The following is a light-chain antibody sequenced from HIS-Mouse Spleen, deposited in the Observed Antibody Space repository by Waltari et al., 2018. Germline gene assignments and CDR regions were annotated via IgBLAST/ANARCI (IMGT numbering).Light chain of an antibody. CDR1: SSDVGSYNL. J-gene: IGLJ3*02. CDR3: CSYAGSSRNWV. V-gene: IGLV2-23*01. CDR2: EGS. Sequence: QSALTQPASVSGSPGQSITISCTGTSSDVGSYNLVSWYQQHPGKAPKLMIYEGSKRSSGVSNRFCGSKSGNTASLTISGLQAEDEADYYCCSYAGSSRNWVFGGGTKLTVL.